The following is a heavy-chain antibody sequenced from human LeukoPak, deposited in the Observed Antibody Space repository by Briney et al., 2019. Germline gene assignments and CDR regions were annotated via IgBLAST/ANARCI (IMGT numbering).Heavy chain of an antibody. Sequence: GGSLRLSCAASGFTFRSNAMSWVRQAPGKGLEWVSSISSSSSYIYYADSVKGRFTISRDNAKNSLYLQMNSLRAEDTALYYCAKDVAWRYSSSWCGMDVWGQGTTVTVSS. D-gene: IGHD6-13*01. CDR3: AKDVAWRYSSSWCGMDV. CDR2: ISSSSSYI. V-gene: IGHV3-21*04. CDR1: GFTFRSNA. J-gene: IGHJ6*02.